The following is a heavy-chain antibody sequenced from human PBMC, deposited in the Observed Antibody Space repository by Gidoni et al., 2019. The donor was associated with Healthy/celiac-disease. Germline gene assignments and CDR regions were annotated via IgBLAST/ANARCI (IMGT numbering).Heavy chain of an antibody. CDR1: GGTFSSYA. V-gene: IGHV1-69*01. J-gene: IGHJ6*02. CDR2: IIPIFGTA. Sequence: QVPLVQSGAEVKKPGSSVKVSCKASGGTFSSYAISWVRQAPGQGLEWMGGIIPIFGTANYAQKFQGRVTITADESTSTAYMELSSLRSEDTAVYYCASRDPVDTAMVTPISYYYYYGMDVWGQGTTVTVSS. CDR3: ASRDPVDTAMVTPISYYYYYGMDV. D-gene: IGHD5-18*01.